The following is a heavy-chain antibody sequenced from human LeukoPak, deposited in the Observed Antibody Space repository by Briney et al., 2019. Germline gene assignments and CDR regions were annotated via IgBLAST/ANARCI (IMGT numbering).Heavy chain of an antibody. D-gene: IGHD6-19*01. Sequence: QPGGSLRLSCAASGFTFSSYAMSWVRQAPGKGLEWVSAISGSGGSTYYADSVKGRFTISRDNSKNTPYLQMNSLRAEDTAVYYCAKDGDSSGWPLYFQHWGQGTLVTVSS. V-gene: IGHV3-23*01. CDR3: AKDGDSSGWPLYFQH. J-gene: IGHJ1*01. CDR1: GFTFSSYA. CDR2: ISGSGGST.